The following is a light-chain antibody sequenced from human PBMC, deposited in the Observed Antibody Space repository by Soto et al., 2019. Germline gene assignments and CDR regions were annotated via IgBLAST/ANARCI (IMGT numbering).Light chain of an antibody. Sequence: DIQMTQFPSTLSASVADRVSITCRASQSISTLLAWYQQKPGKAPKLLIYDASSLERGVPSRFSGSGSGTEFTLTISSLQPDDFATYYCQQYNGYSRTFGQGTNVEIK. V-gene: IGKV1-5*01. J-gene: IGKJ1*01. CDR2: DAS. CDR1: QSISTL. CDR3: QQYNGYSRT.